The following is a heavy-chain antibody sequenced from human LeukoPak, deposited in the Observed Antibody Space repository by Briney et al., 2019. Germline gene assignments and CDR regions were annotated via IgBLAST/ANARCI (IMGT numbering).Heavy chain of an antibody. CDR2: IRYDGSNK. CDR3: AKDFDYGGRYYYYYMDV. Sequence: GGSLRLSCAASGFTFSSYGMHWVRQAPGKGLEWVAFIRYDGSNKYYADSVKGRFTISRDNSKNTLYLQMNSLRAEDTAVYYCAKDFDYGGRYYYYYMDVWGKGTTVTISS. V-gene: IGHV3-30*02. J-gene: IGHJ6*03. CDR1: GFTFSSYG. D-gene: IGHD4-23*01.